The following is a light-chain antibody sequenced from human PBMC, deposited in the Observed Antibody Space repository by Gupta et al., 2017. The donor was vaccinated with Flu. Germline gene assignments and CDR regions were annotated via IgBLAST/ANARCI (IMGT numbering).Light chain of an antibody. Sequence: EIVMTQTPLSSPVTLGQPASISCKSSQGLVHSNGKTYLSWLHQRPGQPPRLLMDQGSNRGSGVPDRFSGSGAGTDFTLEISRGEAEDVGAYYCRQGKDFPSTFGQGTRLEIK. V-gene: IGKV2-24*01. CDR2: QGS. J-gene: IGKJ2*02. CDR3: RQGKDFPST. CDR1: QGLVHSNGKTY.